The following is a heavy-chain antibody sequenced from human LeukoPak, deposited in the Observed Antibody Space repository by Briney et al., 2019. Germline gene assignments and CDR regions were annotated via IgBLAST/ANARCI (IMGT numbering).Heavy chain of an antibody. CDR2: IYYSGST. CDR3: AREDSSGYLGY. CDR1: GGYVSSNIYY. Sequence: SETLSLTCTVSGGYVSSNIYYWNWIRQPPGKGLEWIGYIYYSGSTNYNPSLKSRVTISVDTSKNQFSLKLTSLTAADTAVYYCAREDSSGYLGYWGQGTLVTVSS. J-gene: IGHJ4*02. D-gene: IGHD3-22*01. V-gene: IGHV4-61*01.